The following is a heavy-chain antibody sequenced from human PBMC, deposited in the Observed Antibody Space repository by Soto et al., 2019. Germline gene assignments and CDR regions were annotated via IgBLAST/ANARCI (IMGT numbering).Heavy chain of an antibody. CDR3: AKGFIVVVTAIRPDDNFDV. J-gene: IGHJ3*01. Sequence: GGSLRLSCAASGFTFNTYAMNWVRQAPGKXLEWVASISGSGGTINYADSVKGRFTTSRDTSKNTLYLQMNSLSAEDTAVYYCAKGFIVVVTAIRPDDNFDVWGQGTMVTVSS. CDR1: GFTFNTYA. CDR2: ISGSGGTI. D-gene: IGHD2-21*02. V-gene: IGHV3-23*01.